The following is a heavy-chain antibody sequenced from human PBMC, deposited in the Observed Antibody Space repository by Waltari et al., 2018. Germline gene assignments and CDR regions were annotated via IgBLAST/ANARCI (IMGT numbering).Heavy chain of an antibody. CDR3: TRNRWLPRGGFDY. CDR1: GFTFGDYA. Sequence: EVQLVESGGGLVQPGRSLRLSCTASGFTFGDYAMRWVRQAPGKGLEWVGFIRSKAYSGTTEYAASVKGRFTISRDDSRSIALLQMNSLKTEDTALYYCTRNRWLPRGGFDYWGQGTLVTVSS. J-gene: IGHJ4*02. D-gene: IGHD6-19*01. CDR2: IRSKAYSGTT. V-gene: IGHV3-49*04.